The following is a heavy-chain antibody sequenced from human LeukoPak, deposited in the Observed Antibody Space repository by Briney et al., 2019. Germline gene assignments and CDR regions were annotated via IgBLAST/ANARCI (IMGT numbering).Heavy chain of an antibody. Sequence: GGSLRLSCAASGFTFSSYWMSWVRQAPGKGLEWVANIKQDGSEKYYVDSVKGRFTISRDNAKNTPYLQMNSLRAEDTAVYYCAKAEYCSSTSCYWGYYYYYGMDVWGQGTTVTVSS. CDR3: AKAEYCSSTSCYWGYYYYYGMDV. J-gene: IGHJ6*02. D-gene: IGHD2-2*01. V-gene: IGHV3-7*03. CDR2: IKQDGSEK. CDR1: GFTFSSYW.